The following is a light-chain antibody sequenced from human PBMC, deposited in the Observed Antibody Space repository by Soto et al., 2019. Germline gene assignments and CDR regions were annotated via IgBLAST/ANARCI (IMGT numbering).Light chain of an antibody. CDR2: DVN. V-gene: IGLV2-11*01. J-gene: IGLJ1*01. CDR1: SNDVGDYDY. CDR3: CSYAGGYTVV. Sequence: QSALTQPRSVSGSPGQSVTISCTGTSNDVGDYDYVSWYQQYPGKAPKLIIYDVNKRPSGVPDRFSGSKSGNTASLTISALQAEDEAYYYFCSYAGGYTVVFGTGTKLT.